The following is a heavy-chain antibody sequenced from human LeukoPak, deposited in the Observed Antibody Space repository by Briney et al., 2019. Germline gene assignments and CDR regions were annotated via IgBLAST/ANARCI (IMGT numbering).Heavy chain of an antibody. CDR1: GFTFSSYG. Sequence: GGSLRLSCAASGFTFSSYGMHWVRQAPGKGLEWVAFIRYDGSNKYYADSVKGRFTISRDNSKNTLYLQMNSLRAEDTAVYYCAKSGPVLRFLEWYDYWGQGTLVTVSS. CDR2: IRYDGSNK. J-gene: IGHJ4*02. CDR3: AKSGPVLRFLEWYDY. V-gene: IGHV3-30*02. D-gene: IGHD3-3*01.